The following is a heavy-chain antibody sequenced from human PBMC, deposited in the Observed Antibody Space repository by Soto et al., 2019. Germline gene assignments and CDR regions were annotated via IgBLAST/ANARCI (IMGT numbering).Heavy chain of an antibody. Sequence: QVQLVESGGGVVQPGRSLRLSCAASGFTFSSYGMHWVRQAPGKGLEWVAVIWYDGSNKYYADSVKGRFTISRDNSKNTLYLQINSLRAEDTAVYYCAREEIAVAGPQNVGMYYYGMDVWCQGTTVTVSS. D-gene: IGHD6-19*01. CDR3: AREEIAVAGPQNVGMYYYGMDV. CDR2: IWYDGSNK. J-gene: IGHJ6*02. CDR1: GFTFSSYG. V-gene: IGHV3-33*01.